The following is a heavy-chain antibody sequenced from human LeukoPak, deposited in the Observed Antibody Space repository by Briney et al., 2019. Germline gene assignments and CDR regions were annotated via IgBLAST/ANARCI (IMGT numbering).Heavy chain of an antibody. J-gene: IGHJ4*02. D-gene: IGHD5-18*01. CDR2: IIPILGIA. CDR1: GGTFSSYA. V-gene: IGHV1-69*04. CDR3: ASLGDVDTAMVTLDY. Sequence: GASVKVSCKASGGTFSSYAISWVRQAPGQGLEWMGRIIPILGIANYAQKFQGRVTITADKSTSTAYMELSSLRSEDTAVYYCASLGDVDTAMVTLDYWGQGTLVTVSS.